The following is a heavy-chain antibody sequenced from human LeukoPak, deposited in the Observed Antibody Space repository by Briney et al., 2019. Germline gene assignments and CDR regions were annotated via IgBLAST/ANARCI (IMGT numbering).Heavy chain of an antibody. Sequence: ASVKVSCKASGYTFTSYGISWVRQAPGQGLEWMGCISAYNGNTNYAQKLQGRVTMTTDTSTSTAYMELRSLRSDDTAVYYCARDGAHDYGDYEDAFDVWGQGTMVTVSS. CDR1: GYTFTSYG. D-gene: IGHD4-17*01. J-gene: IGHJ3*01. V-gene: IGHV1-18*01. CDR2: ISAYNGNT. CDR3: ARDGAHDYGDYEDAFDV.